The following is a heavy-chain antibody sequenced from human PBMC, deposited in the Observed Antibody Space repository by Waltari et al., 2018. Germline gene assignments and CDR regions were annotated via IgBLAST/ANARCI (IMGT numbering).Heavy chain of an antibody. CDR1: GGSFSGYY. CDR3: ARAAVGWLRINWFDP. V-gene: IGHV4-34*01. D-gene: IGHD5-12*01. J-gene: IGHJ5*02. CDR2: INHSGST. Sequence: QVQLQQWGAGLLKPSETLSLTCAVYGGSFSGYYWIWIRQPPGKGLEWIGEINHSGSTNYNPSLKSRVTISVDTSKNQFSLKLSSVTAADTAVYYCARAAVGWLRINWFDPWGQGTLVTVSS.